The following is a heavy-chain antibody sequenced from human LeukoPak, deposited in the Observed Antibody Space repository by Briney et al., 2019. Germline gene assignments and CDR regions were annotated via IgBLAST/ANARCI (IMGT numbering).Heavy chain of an antibody. D-gene: IGHD1-26*01. CDR1: GFTFSSYA. CDR2: ISGSGGST. CDR3: AKDRVRRSGSYPNYFDY. J-gene: IGHJ4*02. V-gene: IGHV3-23*01. Sequence: GGSLRLSCAASGFTFSSYAMSWVRQAPGKGLEWVSAISGSGGSTYYADSVKGRFTISRDNSKNTLYLQMNSLRAEDTAVYYCAKDRVRRSGSYPNYFDYWGQGTLVTVSS.